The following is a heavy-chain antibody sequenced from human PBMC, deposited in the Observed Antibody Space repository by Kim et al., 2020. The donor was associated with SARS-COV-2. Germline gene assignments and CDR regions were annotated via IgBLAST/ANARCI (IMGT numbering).Heavy chain of an antibody. CDR3: ARDRSIAAAVDWFDP. V-gene: IGHV1-69*04. CDR1: GGTFSSYA. CDR2: IIPILGIA. D-gene: IGHD6-13*01. J-gene: IGHJ5*02. Sequence: SVKVSCKASGGTFSSYAISWVRQAPGQGLEWMGRIIPILGIANYAQKFQGRVTITADKSTSTAYMELSSLRSEDTAVYYCARDRSIAAAVDWFDPWGQGTLVTVSS.